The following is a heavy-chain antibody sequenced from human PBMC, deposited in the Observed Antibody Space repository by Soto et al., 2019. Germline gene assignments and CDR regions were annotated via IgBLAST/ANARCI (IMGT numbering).Heavy chain of an antibody. J-gene: IGHJ6*02. V-gene: IGHV4-34*01. CDR1: CGFFSGYY. D-gene: IGHD2-2*01. CDR3: ARPSYALNWDFHYGMQV. CDR2: INQSGNT. Sequence: SETLSLTCAVSCGFFSGYYWTWIRQIPGKGLEWIGEINQSGNTKYNPSLMSRVTMSVDTSRNQFSLKLRSVTAADTAVYYCARPSYALNWDFHYGMQVWGQGTSVTVSS.